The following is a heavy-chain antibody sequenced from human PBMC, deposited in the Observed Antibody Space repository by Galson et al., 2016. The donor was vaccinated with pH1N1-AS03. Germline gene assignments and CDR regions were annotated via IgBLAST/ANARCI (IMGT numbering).Heavy chain of an antibody. CDR2: ISYSGFT. Sequence: ETLSLTCTVSGGSITINYWIWIRQPPGKGLEWIGYISYSGFTNYNPSLKSRVTLSVDTSKNQFSLKLSSVTAADTAVYVCGSLYVVWSGYPSFGYWGQGTLVTVSS. CDR3: GSLYVVWSGYPSFGY. D-gene: IGHD3-3*01. V-gene: IGHV4-59*01. CDR1: GGSITINY. J-gene: IGHJ4*02.